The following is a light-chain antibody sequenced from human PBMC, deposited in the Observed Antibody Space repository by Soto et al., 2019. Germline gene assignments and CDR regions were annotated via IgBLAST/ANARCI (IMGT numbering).Light chain of an antibody. J-gene: IGLJ1*01. Sequence: QSVLTQPASLSGSPGQSITISCTGTSGDVGGYNYVSWYQHHPGKAPELMIYDVTNRPSGVSHRFSGSKSGNSASLTISGLQAEDEADYYCSSYTGSSPSYVFGAGTKVTVL. CDR2: DVT. CDR1: SGDVGGYNY. CDR3: SSYTGSSPSYV. V-gene: IGLV2-14*03.